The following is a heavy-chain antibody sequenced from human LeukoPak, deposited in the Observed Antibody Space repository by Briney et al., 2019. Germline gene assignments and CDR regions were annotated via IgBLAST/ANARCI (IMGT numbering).Heavy chain of an antibody. D-gene: IGHD3-10*01. CDR3: ARGAEYDGSGSYYDGNWFDP. J-gene: IGHJ5*02. CDR1: EFSVGSNY. V-gene: IGHV3-48*03. Sequence: GGSLRLSCAASEFSVGSNYMTWVRQAPGKGLEWVSYISSTGITTYYADSVKGRFTISRDNAKNSLFLQMNSLRAEDTAVYHCARGAEYDGSGSYYDGNWFDPWGQGTLVTVSS. CDR2: ISSTGITT.